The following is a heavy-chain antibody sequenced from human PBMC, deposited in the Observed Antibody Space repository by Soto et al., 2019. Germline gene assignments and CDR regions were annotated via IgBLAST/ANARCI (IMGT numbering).Heavy chain of an antibody. D-gene: IGHD2-15*01. J-gene: IGHJ6*03. V-gene: IGHV4-34*01. CDR2: INHSGST. CDR3: ARGPRRSGGQGLRYYYMDV. CDR1: GGSFSGYY. Sequence: SETLSLTCAVYGGSFSGYYWSWIRQPPGKGLEWIGEINHSGSTNYNPSLKSRVTISVDTSKNQFSLKLSSVTAADTAVYYGARGPRRSGGQGLRYYYMDVWGKGTTVTVSS.